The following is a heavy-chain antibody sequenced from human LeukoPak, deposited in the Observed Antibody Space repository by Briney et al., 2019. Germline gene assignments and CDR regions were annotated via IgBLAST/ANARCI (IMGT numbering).Heavy chain of an antibody. CDR2: IKYDGSST. CDR3: TRRGAASDAFDI. J-gene: IGHJ3*02. CDR1: GFTFSSYW. V-gene: IGHV3-74*01. Sequence: GGSLRLSCAASGFTFSSYWMHWVRQAPGKGLVWVSRIKYDGSSTNYADSVKGRFTISRDNAKNTLYLQMNSLRAEDTAVYYCTRRGAASDAFDIWGQGTMVTVSS. D-gene: IGHD3-16*01.